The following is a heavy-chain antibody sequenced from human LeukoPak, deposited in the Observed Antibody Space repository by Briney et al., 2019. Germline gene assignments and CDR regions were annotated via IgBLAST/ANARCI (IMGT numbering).Heavy chain of an antibody. CDR1: GYTFTSYA. J-gene: IGHJ4*02. Sequence: ASVKVSCKASGYTFTSYAMNWVRQAPGQGLEWMGWINTNTGNPTYAQGFTGRFVFSLDTSVSTAYLQISSLKAEDTAVYYCARVLGIAAADRLGTPAVVLSYWGQGTLVTVSS. D-gene: IGHD6-13*01. CDR2: INTNTGNP. CDR3: ARVLGIAAADRLGTPAVVLSY. V-gene: IGHV7-4-1*02.